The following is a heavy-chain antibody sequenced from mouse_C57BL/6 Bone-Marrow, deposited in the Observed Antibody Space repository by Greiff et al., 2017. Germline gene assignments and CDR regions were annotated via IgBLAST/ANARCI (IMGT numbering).Heavy chain of an antibody. V-gene: IGHV14-4*01. D-gene: IGHD2-1*01. J-gene: IGHJ2*01. CDR3: TTWTSIYYDYFDY. CDR2: IDPENGDT. CDR1: GFHIKDDY. Sequence: EVQLQQSGAELVRPGASVKLSCTASGFHIKDDYMHWVKQRPEQGLEWIGWIDPENGDTEYASKFQSKASITADTSSNTAYLQLSSLTSEDTAVYDGTTWTSIYYDYFDYWGQGTTLTVSA.